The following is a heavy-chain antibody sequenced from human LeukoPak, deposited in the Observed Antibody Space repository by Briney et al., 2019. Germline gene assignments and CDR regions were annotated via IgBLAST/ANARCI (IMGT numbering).Heavy chain of an antibody. D-gene: IGHD3-3*02. CDR3: AGAFLGSDY. Sequence: GGSLRLSCVASGFTFSTYSMNWVRQAPGKGLEWVSYISDTSYTIYYADSVKGRFTISRDNAKNSPYLQMSRLRDEDTAVYYCAGAFLGSDYWGKETLVTVSS. CDR2: ISDTSYTI. CDR1: GFTFSTYS. J-gene: IGHJ4*02. V-gene: IGHV3-48*02.